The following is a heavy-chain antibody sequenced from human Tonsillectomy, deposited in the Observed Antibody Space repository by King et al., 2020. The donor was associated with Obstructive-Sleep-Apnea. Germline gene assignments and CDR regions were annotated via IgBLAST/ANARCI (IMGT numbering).Heavy chain of an antibody. Sequence: QLQESGPGLVKPSETLSLTCTVSGDSISNYNFYWGWVRQPPGKGLEWIGTIFYTGNTYYTTPLKSRVTMSIDTSKNQFSLSLSSVTAADTAVYYCARVVAVAGPNYFDYWGQGTLVTVSS. CDR2: IFYTGNT. D-gene: IGHD6-19*01. CDR3: ARVVAVAGPNYFDY. J-gene: IGHJ4*02. V-gene: IGHV4-39*07. CDR1: GDSISNYNFY.